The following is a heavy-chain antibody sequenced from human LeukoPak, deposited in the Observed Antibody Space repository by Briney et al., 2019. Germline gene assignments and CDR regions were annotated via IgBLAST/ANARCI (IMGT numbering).Heavy chain of an antibody. CDR2: ISVGSTTK. J-gene: IGHJ4*02. V-gene: IGHV3-48*01. Sequence: GXLRLSCAASGFTFSDYNMNWVRRAPGKGLEGVSYISVGSTTKYYADSVKGRFTISRDNDKNSLYLQMYRLRAEDTAVYYCAKYCITTSCYGSVDYWGQGTLVTVSS. CDR1: GFTFSDYN. D-gene: IGHD2-2*01. CDR3: AKYCITTSCYGSVDY.